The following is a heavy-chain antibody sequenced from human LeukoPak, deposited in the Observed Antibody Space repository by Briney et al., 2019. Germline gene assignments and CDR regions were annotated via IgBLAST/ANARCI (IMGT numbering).Heavy chain of an antibody. D-gene: IGHD4-17*01. CDR3: ARDFGDPPSYVYNWFDP. CDR2: IYTSGST. Sequence: SETLSLTCTVSGGSISSYYWSWIRQPAGKGLEWIGRIYTSGSTNYNPSLKSRVTMSVDTSKNQFSLKLSSVTAADTAVYYCARDFGDPPSYVYNWFDPWGQGTLVTVSS. V-gene: IGHV4-4*07. J-gene: IGHJ5*02. CDR1: GGSISSYY.